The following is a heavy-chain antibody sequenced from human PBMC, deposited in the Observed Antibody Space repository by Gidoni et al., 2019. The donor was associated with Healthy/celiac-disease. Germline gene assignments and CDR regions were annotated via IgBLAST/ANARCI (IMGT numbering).Heavy chain of an antibody. V-gene: IGHV3-23*01. D-gene: IGHD2-2*01. CDR1: GFTFSSYA. CDR3: ATLNLPAADFDY. J-gene: IGHJ4*02. CDR2: ISGSGGST. Sequence: EVQLLESGGGLVQPGGSLRLSCAASGFTFSSYAMSWVRQAPGKGLEWVSAISGSGGSTYSADSVKGRFTISRDNSKNTLYLQMNSLRAEDTAVYYCATLNLPAADFDYWGQGTLVTVSS.